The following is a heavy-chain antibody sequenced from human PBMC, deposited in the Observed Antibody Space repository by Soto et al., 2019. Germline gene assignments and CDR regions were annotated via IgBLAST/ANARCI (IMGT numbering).Heavy chain of an antibody. J-gene: IGHJ6*03. D-gene: IGHD1-7*01. CDR1: GDSINSGRYY. Sequence: SETLSLTCTVSGDSINSGRYYWGWIRQPPGKGLEWIGYIYYSGSTNYNPSLKSRVTISVDTSKNQFSLKLSSVTAADTAVYYCARVGYNWNYGHYYYYMDVWGKGTTVTVSS. V-gene: IGHV4-61*01. CDR2: IYYSGST. CDR3: ARVGYNWNYGHYYYYMDV.